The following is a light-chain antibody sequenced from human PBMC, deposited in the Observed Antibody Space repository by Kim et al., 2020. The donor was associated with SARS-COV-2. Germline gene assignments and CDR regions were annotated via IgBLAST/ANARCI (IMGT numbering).Light chain of an antibody. Sequence: DIQMTQSPSTLSASVGDTVTITCRASQSIGARVAWYQQKPGKAPKFLIYKASTLKSGVPLRFSGSGFGTEFTLTIAGLQPDDFASYYCHQYNTFSTFGQGTKVDIK. J-gene: IGKJ1*01. CDR2: KAS. CDR3: HQYNTFST. CDR1: QSIGAR. V-gene: IGKV1-5*03.